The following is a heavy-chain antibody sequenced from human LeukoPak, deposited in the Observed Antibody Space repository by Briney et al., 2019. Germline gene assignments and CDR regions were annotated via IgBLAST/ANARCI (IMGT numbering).Heavy chain of an antibody. Sequence: SETLSLTCTVSGGSISSSSYYWGWIRQPPGKGLEWIGSIYYSGSTYYNPSLKSRVTISVDTSKNQFSLKLSSVTAADTAVYYCARGRYDILTGYPLWYYYYMDVWGKGTTVTVSS. J-gene: IGHJ6*03. V-gene: IGHV4-39*07. CDR3: ARGRYDILTGYPLWYYYYMDV. CDR1: GGSISSSSYY. CDR2: IYYSGST. D-gene: IGHD3-9*01.